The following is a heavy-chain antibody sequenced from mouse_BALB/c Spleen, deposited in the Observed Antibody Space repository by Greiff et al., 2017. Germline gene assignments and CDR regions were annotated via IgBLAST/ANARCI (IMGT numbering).Heavy chain of an antibody. CDR2: ISYDGSN. CDR1: GYSITSGYY. V-gene: IGHV3-6*02. CDR3: ARWSSAFAY. J-gene: IGHJ3*01. D-gene: IGHD1-1*01. Sequence: VQLQESGPGLVKPSQSLSLTCSVTGYSITSGYYWNWIRQFPGNKLEWMGYISYDGSNNYNPSLKNRISITRDTSKNQFFLKLNSVTTEDTATYYCARWSSAFAYWGQGTLVTVSA.